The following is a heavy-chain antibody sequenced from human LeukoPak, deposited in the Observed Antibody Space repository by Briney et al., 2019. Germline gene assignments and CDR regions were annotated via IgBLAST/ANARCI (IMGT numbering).Heavy chain of an antibody. D-gene: IGHD3-3*01. CDR2: IKSKADGGAT. CDR1: GITFSNTW. V-gene: IGHV3-15*01. J-gene: IGHJ4*02. CDR3: VGNFLGY. Sequence: GGSLRLSCAASGITFSNTWMTWVRQAPGKGLEWVGRIKSKADGGATDYTAHVNGRFTISRDDSKNTLYLQMNSLKTEDTAVYYCVGNFLGYWGQGTLVTVSS.